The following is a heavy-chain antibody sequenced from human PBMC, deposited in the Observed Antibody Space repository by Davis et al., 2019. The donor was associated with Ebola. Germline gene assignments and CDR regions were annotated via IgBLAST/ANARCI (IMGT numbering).Heavy chain of an antibody. CDR1: GGSVSSGGYY. Sequence: MPSETLSLTCSVSGGSVSSGGYYWSWIRQPPGRGLEWIGCIHYTGSTNYNPSLKSRVTLSLDTSTNQFSLTLNSVTAADTAVYYCAKYWAGYGNSWGQGTLVTVSS. J-gene: IGHJ4*02. V-gene: IGHV4-61*08. D-gene: IGHD6-13*01. CDR2: IHYTGST. CDR3: AKYWAGYGNS.